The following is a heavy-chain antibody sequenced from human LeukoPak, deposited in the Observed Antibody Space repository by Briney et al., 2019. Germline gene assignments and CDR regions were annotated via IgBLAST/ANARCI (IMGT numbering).Heavy chain of an antibody. Sequence: GGSLRLSCAASGFTFSSYAMSWVRQAPGKGLEWVSAISGSGGSTYYADSVKGRFTISRDNSKNTLYLQMNSLRAEDTAVYYCATGDYYDSSGYYYRPFDYWGQGTLVTVSS. V-gene: IGHV3-23*01. CDR1: GFTFSSYA. D-gene: IGHD3-22*01. J-gene: IGHJ4*02. CDR3: ATGDYYDSSGYYYRPFDY. CDR2: ISGSGGST.